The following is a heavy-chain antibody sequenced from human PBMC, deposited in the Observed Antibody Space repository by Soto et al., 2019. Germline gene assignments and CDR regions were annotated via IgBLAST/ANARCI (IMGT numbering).Heavy chain of an antibody. CDR2: IYSSGST. V-gene: IGHV4-4*07. Sequence: PSETLSLTCTVSGDSFKNYYWSWIRQPAGKGLEWIGRIYSSGSTNYNPSLKSRVTMSVDTPRKQFSLKLSSATAADTAVYYRAGTEYSYFYYTMNVWGQGATVTVSS. J-gene: IGHJ6*02. CDR3: AGTEYSYFYYTMNV. CDR1: GDSFKNYY. D-gene: IGHD3-10*01.